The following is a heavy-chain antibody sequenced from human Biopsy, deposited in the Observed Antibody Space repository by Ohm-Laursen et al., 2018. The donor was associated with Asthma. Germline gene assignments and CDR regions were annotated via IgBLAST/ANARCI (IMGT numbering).Heavy chain of an antibody. V-gene: IGHV3-11*05. CDR1: GFTFSDYY. Sequence: SLRLSCSASGFTFSDYYMSQIRQAPGKGLEWISYINGKSNSIEYADSVKGRFTISRDNAKNSLYLQMNSLGPEDTAVYYCARDMGAGPNQPPSGSGSSHLYGMDVWGQGPAVTVSS. J-gene: IGHJ6*02. CDR2: INGKSNSI. D-gene: IGHD3-10*01. CDR3: ARDMGAGPNQPPSGSGSSHLYGMDV.